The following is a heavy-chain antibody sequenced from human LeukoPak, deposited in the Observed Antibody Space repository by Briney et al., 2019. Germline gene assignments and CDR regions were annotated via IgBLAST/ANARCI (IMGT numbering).Heavy chain of an antibody. J-gene: IGHJ6*03. V-gene: IGHV3-21*01. CDR1: GFTVSSNY. CDR3: ARVAGEQQLDPFLYYYMDV. CDR2: ISSSSSYI. D-gene: IGHD6-13*01. Sequence: GGSLRLSCAASGFTVSSNYMNWVRQAPGKGLEWVSSISSSSSYIYYADSVKGRFTISRDDAKNSLYLQMNSLRAEDTAVYYCARVAGEQQLDPFLYYYMDVWGKGTTVTVSS.